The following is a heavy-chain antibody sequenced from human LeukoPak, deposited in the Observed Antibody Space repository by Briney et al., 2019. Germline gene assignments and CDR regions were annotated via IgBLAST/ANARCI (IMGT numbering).Heavy chain of an antibody. CDR2: INTNTGNP. CDR1: GYTFTSYA. D-gene: IGHD3-22*01. CDR3: ARSHHYYDSSGYPDYYFDY. V-gene: IGHV7-4-1*02. J-gene: IGHJ4*02. Sequence: ASVKVSCKASGYTFTSYAMNWVRRAPGQGLEWMGWINTNTGNPTYAQGFTGRFVFSLDTSVSTAYLQISSLKAEDTAVYYCARSHHYYDSSGYPDYYFDYWGQGTLVTVSS.